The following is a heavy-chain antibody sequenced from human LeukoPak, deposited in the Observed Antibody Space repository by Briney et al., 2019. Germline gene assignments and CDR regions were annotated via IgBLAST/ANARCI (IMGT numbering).Heavy chain of an antibody. D-gene: IGHD6-19*01. V-gene: IGHV1-2*02. CDR3: ARPHSSGWDHFVDY. Sequence: GASVKVSCKASVYTFTGYYIHWVRQAPGLGLEWMGWINPNSGDTKYAQKFQDRVTMTRDTSINTAYMELSRLTSDDTAVFYCARPHSSGWDHFVDYWGQGTLVTVSS. CDR1: VYTFTGYY. CDR2: INPNSGDT. J-gene: IGHJ4*02.